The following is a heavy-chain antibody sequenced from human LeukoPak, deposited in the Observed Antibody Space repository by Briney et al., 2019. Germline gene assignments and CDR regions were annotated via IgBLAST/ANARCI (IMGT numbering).Heavy chain of an antibody. CDR2: IYHSGST. CDR1: GGSISSGGYS. CDR3: ARDREGGIIDY. V-gene: IGHV4-30-2*01. Sequence: SETLSLTCAVSGGSISSGGYSWSWIRQPPGKGLEWIGCIYHSGSTYYNPSLKSRVTISVDRSKNRFSLKLSSVTAVDTAVYYCARDREGGIIDYWGQGTLVTVSS. J-gene: IGHJ4*02. D-gene: IGHD1-14*01.